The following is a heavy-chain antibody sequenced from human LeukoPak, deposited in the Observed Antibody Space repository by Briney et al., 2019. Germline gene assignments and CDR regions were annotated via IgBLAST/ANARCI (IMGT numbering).Heavy chain of an antibody. CDR3: ARDKGAPALYYDFWSGYYGYYGMDV. CDR2: IYSGGST. V-gene: IGHV3-53*01. J-gene: IGHJ6*02. CDR1: GFTVSSNY. D-gene: IGHD3-3*01. Sequence: PGGSLRLSCAASGFTVSSNYMSWVRQAPGKGLEWVSVIYSGGSTYYADSVKGRFTISRDNSKNTLYLQMNSLRAEDTAVYYCARDKGAPALYYDFWSGYYGYYGMDVWGQGTTVTVSS.